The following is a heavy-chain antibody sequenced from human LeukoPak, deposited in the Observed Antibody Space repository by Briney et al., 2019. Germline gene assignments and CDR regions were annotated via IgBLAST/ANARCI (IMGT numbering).Heavy chain of an antibody. CDR1: GFTFSSYA. CDR3: TRGISGNYGNFDY. V-gene: IGHV3-23*01. D-gene: IGHD1-26*01. J-gene: IGHJ4*02. Sequence: GGSLRLSCAASGFTFSSYAMSWVRQAPGKGLEWVSAISDSGGSTYYADSVKGRFSISRDNAKNTLYLQMNSLRAEDTAVYYCTRGISGNYGNFDYWGQGTLVTVSS. CDR2: ISDSGGST.